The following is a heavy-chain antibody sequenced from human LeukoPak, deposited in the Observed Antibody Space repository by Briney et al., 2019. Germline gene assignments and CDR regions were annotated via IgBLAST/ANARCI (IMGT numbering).Heavy chain of an antibody. J-gene: IGHJ5*02. V-gene: IGHV4-4*07. CDR3: ARDRFCSGGTCYPEGRNWFDP. Sequence: PSETLSLTCTVSGGSISNYHWSWIRQPVGQGLEWIGRIYDSGSTNYNPSLKSRVTMSVDTAKNQFSLKVTSVTAADTAVYYCARDRFCSGGTCYPEGRNWFDPWGQGTLVTVSS. CDR2: IYDSGST. D-gene: IGHD2-15*01. CDR1: GGSISNYH.